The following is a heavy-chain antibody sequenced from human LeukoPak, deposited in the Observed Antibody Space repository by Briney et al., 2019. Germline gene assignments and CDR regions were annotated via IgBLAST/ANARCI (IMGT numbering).Heavy chain of an antibody. V-gene: IGHV3-30*04. CDR2: ISDDGSNK. Sequence: PARSLRLSCAASGFTFSSYAMHWVRQAPGKGLEWVAVISDDGSNKYYADSVKGRFTISRDNSKNTLYLQMNSLRAEDTAVYYCARDPGTSSTSIDYWGQGTLVTVSS. CDR1: GFTFSSYA. J-gene: IGHJ4*02. CDR3: ARDPGTSSTSIDY. D-gene: IGHD2-2*01.